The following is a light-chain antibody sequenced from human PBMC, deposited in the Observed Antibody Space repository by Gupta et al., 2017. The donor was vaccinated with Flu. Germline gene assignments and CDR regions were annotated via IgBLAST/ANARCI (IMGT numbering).Light chain of an antibody. CDR1: RSLVYTDGKTY. Sequence: DVVMTQSPLFLPATLGQPASISCKSSRSLVYTDGKTYLNWFHQRPGQSPRRLISRISDRDSGVPDRFSGSGSGTDFTLKISRVEAEDVGVYYCMQVGHCPYTFGQGTKLEIK. J-gene: IGKJ2*01. CDR2: RIS. CDR3: MQVGHCPYT. V-gene: IGKV2-30*01.